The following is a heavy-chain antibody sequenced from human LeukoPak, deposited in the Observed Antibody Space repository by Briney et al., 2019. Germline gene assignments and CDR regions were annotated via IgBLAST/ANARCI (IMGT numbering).Heavy chain of an antibody. D-gene: IGHD3-10*01. CDR2: ISSSSYI. Sequence: PGGSLRLSCAASGFTFSSYSMNWVRQAPGKGLEWVSSISSSSYIYYADSVKGRFTISRDNAKNSLYLQMNSLRAEDTAVYYCAKEDGSGSYLRTDAFDIWGQGTMVTVSS. V-gene: IGHV3-21*01. CDR1: GFTFSSYS. CDR3: AKEDGSGSYLRTDAFDI. J-gene: IGHJ3*02.